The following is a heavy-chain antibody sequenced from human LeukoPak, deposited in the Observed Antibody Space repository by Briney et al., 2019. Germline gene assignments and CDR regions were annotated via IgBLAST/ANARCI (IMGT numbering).Heavy chain of an antibody. CDR1: GLTFRSSE. CDR3: ARDYSGWSLDP. D-gene: IGHD5-12*01. CDR2: ISDGGKTK. J-gene: IGHJ5*02. Sequence: GGSLRLSCAASGLTFRSSEMNWVRQAPGKGLEWVSYISDGGKTKYYADSVKGRFTISRDNAKNSLYLQMNSLRAEDTAVYYCARDYSGWSLDPWGQGTLVTVSS. V-gene: IGHV3-48*03.